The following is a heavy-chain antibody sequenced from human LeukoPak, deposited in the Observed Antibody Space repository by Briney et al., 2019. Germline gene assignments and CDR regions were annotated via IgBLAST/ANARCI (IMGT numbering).Heavy chain of an antibody. CDR3: ASADDFWSGYPSGY. D-gene: IGHD3-3*01. CDR1: GGSFSSEA. J-gene: IGHJ4*02. CDR2: IIPIFGTA. Sequence: SVKVSCKAFGGSFSSEAISWVRQAPGQGLEWMGGIIPIFGTANYAQKLQGRVTITTDESTSTAYMELSSLRSEDTAVYYCASADDFWSGYPSGYWGQGTLVTVSS. V-gene: IGHV1-69*05.